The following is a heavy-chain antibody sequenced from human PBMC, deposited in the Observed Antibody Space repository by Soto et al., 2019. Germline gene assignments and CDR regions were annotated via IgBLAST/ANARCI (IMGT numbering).Heavy chain of an antibody. V-gene: IGHV4-4*02. CDR2: IYHSGST. CDR3: ARVWTTVTNLFDP. Sequence: QVQLQESGPGLVKPSGTLSLTCAVSGGSISSSNWWSWVRQPPGKGLEWIGEIYHSGSTYYNPSLNSRVTISGDKSKKQFSLKLSSVTAADTAVYYCARVWTTVTNLFDPWGQGNLVTVSS. D-gene: IGHD4-17*01. CDR1: GGSISSSNW. J-gene: IGHJ5*02.